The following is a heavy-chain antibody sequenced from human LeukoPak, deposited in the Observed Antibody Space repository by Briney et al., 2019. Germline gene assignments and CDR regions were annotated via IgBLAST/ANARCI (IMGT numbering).Heavy chain of an antibody. CDR1: GYTFTGYY. V-gene: IGHV1-2*02. D-gene: IGHD6-19*01. CDR3: ARIFYSSGWYYSFDY. J-gene: IGHJ4*02. CDR2: INPNSGGT. Sequence: ASVKVSCKASGYTFTGYYMHWVRQAPGQGLEWMGWINPNSGGTNYAQKFQGRVTMTRDTSISTAYVELSRLRSDDTAVYYCARIFYSSGWYYSFDYWGQGTLVTVSS.